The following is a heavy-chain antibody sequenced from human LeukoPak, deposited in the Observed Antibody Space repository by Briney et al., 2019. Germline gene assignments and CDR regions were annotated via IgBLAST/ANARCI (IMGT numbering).Heavy chain of an antibody. Sequence: PSETLSLTCTVSGGSISSSSYYWGWIRQPPGKGLEGVGSIYYSGSPYYNPSLKSRVTISVDTSKNQFSLKLSSVTAADTAVYYCARQGGLRTRTYWYFDLWGRGTLVTVSS. CDR3: ARQGGLRTRTYWYFDL. J-gene: IGHJ2*01. CDR1: GGSISSSSYY. CDR2: IYYSGSP. D-gene: IGHD1-14*01. V-gene: IGHV4-39*01.